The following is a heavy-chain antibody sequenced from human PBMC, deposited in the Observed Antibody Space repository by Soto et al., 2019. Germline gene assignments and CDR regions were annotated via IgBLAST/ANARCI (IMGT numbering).Heavy chain of an antibody. V-gene: IGHV1-58*01. CDR1: GFTFTSSA. CDR2: IGVGIGNI. D-gene: IGHD4-17*01. Sequence: ASVKVSCKASGFTFTSSAVRWVRQARGQRLEWIGWIGVGIGNINYAQKFQGRVTITADKSTSTAYMELSSLRSEDTAVYYCARDTDHHWFDPWGQGTLVTVSS. CDR3: ARDTDHHWFDP. J-gene: IGHJ5*02.